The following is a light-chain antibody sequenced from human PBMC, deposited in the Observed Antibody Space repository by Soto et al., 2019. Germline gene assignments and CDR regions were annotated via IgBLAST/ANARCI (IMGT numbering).Light chain of an antibody. CDR3: QQSGRSPFT. V-gene: IGKV3-20*01. CDR2: GAS. Sequence: EIVLTQSPDTLSLSPGERVTLSCRASQRMTNNFLAWFQQKPGLAPRLLIHGASTRASGVPDRFTGGGSGTDFVLTISRVEPEDFAVYYCQQSGRSPFTFGQGTKLQIK. CDR1: QRMTNNF. J-gene: IGKJ2*01.